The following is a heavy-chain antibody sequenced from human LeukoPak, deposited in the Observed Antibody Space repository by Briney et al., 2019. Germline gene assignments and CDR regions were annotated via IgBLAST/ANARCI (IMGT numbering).Heavy chain of an antibody. V-gene: IGHV4-34*01. Sequence: SETLSLTCAVYGGSFSGYYWSRIRQPPGKGLEWIGEINHSGSTNYNPSLKSRVTISVDTSMNQFSLKLSSVTAADTAVYYCARGEMATIIGYWGQGTLVTVSS. CDR2: INHSGST. D-gene: IGHD5-24*01. J-gene: IGHJ4*02. CDR1: GGSFSGYY. CDR3: ARGEMATIIGY.